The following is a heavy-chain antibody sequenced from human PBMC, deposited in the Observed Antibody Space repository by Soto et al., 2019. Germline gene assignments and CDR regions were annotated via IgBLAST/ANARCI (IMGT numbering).Heavy chain of an antibody. CDR2: IYHSGST. CDR1: GYSISSGYY. J-gene: IGHJ4*02. D-gene: IGHD7-27*01. V-gene: IGHV4-38-2*02. Sequence: SETLSLTCAVSGYSISSGYYWGWIRQPPGKGLEWIGSIYHSGSTYYNPSLKSRVTISVDTSKNQFSLKLSSVTAADTAVYYCARDLRSPRGYWGQGTLVTVSS. CDR3: ARDLRSPRGY.